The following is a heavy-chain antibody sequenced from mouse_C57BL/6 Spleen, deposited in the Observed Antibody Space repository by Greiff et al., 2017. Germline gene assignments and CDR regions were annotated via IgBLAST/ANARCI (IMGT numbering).Heavy chain of an antibody. D-gene: IGHD4-1*01. CDR3: ARSNWDLYYFDY. V-gene: IGHV1-4*01. Sequence: VQLQQSGAELARPGASVKMSCKASGYTFTSYTMNWVKQRPGQGLEWIGYINPSSGYTKYNQKFKDKATLTADKSSSTAYMQLSSLTSEDSAVYYCARSNWDLYYFDYWGQGTTLTVSS. J-gene: IGHJ2*01. CDR1: GYTFTSYT. CDR2: INPSSGYT.